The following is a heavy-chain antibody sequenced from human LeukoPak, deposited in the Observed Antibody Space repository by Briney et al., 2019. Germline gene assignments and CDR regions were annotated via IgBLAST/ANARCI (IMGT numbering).Heavy chain of an antibody. Sequence: PGGSLRLSCAASGFTFSSYAMSWVRKAPGKGLEWVSAISGSGGSTYYADSVKGRFTISRDNSKNTLYLQMNSLRAEDTAVYYCAKDQRDYDILTGYYLGYWGQGTLVTVSS. CDR3: AKDQRDYDILTGYYLGY. V-gene: IGHV3-23*01. D-gene: IGHD3-9*01. CDR2: ISGSGGST. J-gene: IGHJ4*02. CDR1: GFTFSSYA.